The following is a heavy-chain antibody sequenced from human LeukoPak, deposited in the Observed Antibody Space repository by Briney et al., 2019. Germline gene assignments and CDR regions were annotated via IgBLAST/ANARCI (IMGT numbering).Heavy chain of an antibody. CDR1: GYTFTSYD. CDR3: ASQAYYDILTGYYRTGWFDP. V-gene: IGHV1-8*01. D-gene: IGHD3-9*01. CDR2: MNPNSGNT. J-gene: IGHJ5*02. Sequence: ASVTVSFKASGYTFTSYDINWVGQAAGQGLEWMGWMNPNSGNTGYAQKFQGRVTMTRNTSISTAYMELSSLRSEDTAVYYCASQAYYDILTGYYRTGWFDPWGQGTLVTVSS.